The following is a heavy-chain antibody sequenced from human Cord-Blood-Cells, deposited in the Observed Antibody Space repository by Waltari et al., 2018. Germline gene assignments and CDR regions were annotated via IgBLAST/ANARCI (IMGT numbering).Heavy chain of an antibody. CDR2: INHSGST. CDR1: GGSFSGYY. D-gene: IGHD3-10*01. V-gene: IGHV4-34*01. J-gene: IGHJ4*02. CDR3: ARGGVYGSGSYYNLY. Sequence: QVQLQLWGAGLLKPSETLSLTCAVYGGSFSGYYWSWIRKPPGKGLEWIGEINHSGSTNYNPSLKSRVPISVDTAKNQFSLKLSSVTAADTAVYYCARGGVYGSGSYYNLYWGQGTLVTVSS.